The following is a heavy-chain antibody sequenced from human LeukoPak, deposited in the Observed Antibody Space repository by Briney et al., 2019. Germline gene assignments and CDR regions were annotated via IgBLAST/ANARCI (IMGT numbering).Heavy chain of an antibody. Sequence: GGSLRLSCAASGFTFDDYAMHWVRQAPGKGLEWVSGISWNSGSIGYADSVKGRFTIPRDNAKNSLYLQMNSLRAEDTALYYCAKGIRYFDWLSLLDYWGQGTLVTVSS. CDR2: ISWNSGSI. CDR1: GFTFDDYA. J-gene: IGHJ4*02. D-gene: IGHD3-9*01. CDR3: AKGIRYFDWLSLLDY. V-gene: IGHV3-9*01.